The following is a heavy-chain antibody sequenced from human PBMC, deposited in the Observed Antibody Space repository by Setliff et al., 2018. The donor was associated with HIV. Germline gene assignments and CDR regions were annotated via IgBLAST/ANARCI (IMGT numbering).Heavy chain of an antibody. CDR2: VYDTGST. Sequence: PSETLSLTCTVSGASISSGTYFWTWIRQPPGKGLEWIGYVYDTGSTNYNPSLKSRVTISVDTSKNQFSLKLTSVTAADTAVYYCVRDGLGEGETKLDYWGQGTLVTVS. D-gene: IGHD3-9*01. CDR1: GASISSGTYF. J-gene: IGHJ4*02. V-gene: IGHV4-61*01. CDR3: VRDGLGEGETKLDY.